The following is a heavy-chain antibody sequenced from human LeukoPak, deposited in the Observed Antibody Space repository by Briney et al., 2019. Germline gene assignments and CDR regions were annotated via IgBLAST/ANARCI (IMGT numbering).Heavy chain of an antibody. CDR1: GGSISSYY. J-gene: IGHJ4*02. Sequence: PSETLSLTCTVSGGSISSYYWSWIRQPAGKGLEWIGRIYSSGGTNYNPSLKSRVTMSVDTSKNQFSLKLSSVTAADTAVYYCARRDVVVAATWEDYYFDYWGQGTLVTVSS. CDR3: ARRDVVVAATWEDYYFDY. CDR2: IYSSGGT. D-gene: IGHD2-15*01. V-gene: IGHV4-4*07.